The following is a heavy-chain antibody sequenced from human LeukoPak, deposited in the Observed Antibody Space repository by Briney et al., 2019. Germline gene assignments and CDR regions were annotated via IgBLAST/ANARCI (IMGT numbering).Heavy chain of an antibody. CDR1: GFTVSSNY. CDR2: IYSGGST. D-gene: IGHD3-10*01. Sequence: PGGSLRLSCAASGFTVSSNYMSWVRQAPGKGLEWVSVIYSGGSTYYADSVKGRFTISRDNSKNTLYLQMNSLRAEDTAVYYCAGGAMVRGVIPFDYWGQGTLVTVSS. J-gene: IGHJ4*02. CDR3: AGGAMVRGVIPFDY. V-gene: IGHV3-66*02.